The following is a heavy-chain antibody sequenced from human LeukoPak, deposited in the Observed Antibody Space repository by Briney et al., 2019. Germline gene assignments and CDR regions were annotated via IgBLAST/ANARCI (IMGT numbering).Heavy chain of an antibody. J-gene: IGHJ4*02. CDR3: ARGGYSGYVRYYFDY. CDR1: GFTFSSYS. CDR2: ISSSSSYI. V-gene: IGHV3-21*01. D-gene: IGHD5-12*01. Sequence: KAGGSLRLSCAASGFTFSSYSMNWVRQAPGKGLEWVSSISSSSSYIYYADSVKGRFTISRDNAKNSLYLQMNSLRAEDTAVYYCARGGYSGYVRYYFDYWGQGTLVTVSS.